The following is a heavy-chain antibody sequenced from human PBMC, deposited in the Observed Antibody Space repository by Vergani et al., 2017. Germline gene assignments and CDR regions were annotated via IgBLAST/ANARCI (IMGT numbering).Heavy chain of an antibody. V-gene: IGHV4-38-2*02. J-gene: IGHJ4*02. Sequence: QVQLQESGPGLVKPSETLSLTCTVSNYSISRGYFWGWIRRPPGKGLEWIASFHHTGMTYNNPSLRRRINMSVDTSKNQFSLKLNSVTAADTAMYYCARMGGYDEGDAFRIGYFDSWGPGILVTVSS. CDR3: ARMGGYDEGDAFRIGYFDS. CDR1: NYSISRGYF. D-gene: IGHD3-22*01. CDR2: FHHTGMT.